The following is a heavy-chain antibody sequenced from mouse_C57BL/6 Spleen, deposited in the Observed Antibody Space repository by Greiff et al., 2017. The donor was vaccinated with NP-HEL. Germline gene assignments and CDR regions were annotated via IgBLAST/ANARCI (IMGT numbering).Heavy chain of an antibody. J-gene: IGHJ4*01. D-gene: IGHD1-1*01. CDR2: IDPNSGGT. V-gene: IGHV1-72*01. Sequence: QVQLQQPGAELVKPGASVKLSCKASGYTFTSYWMHWVKQRPGRGLEWIGRIDPNSGGTKYNEKFKSKATLTVDKPSSTANKQISSLTSEDSAVYYYARSPNYYSSSPYAMDYWGQGTSVTVSS. CDR1: GYTFTSYW. CDR3: ARSPNYYSSSPYAMDY.